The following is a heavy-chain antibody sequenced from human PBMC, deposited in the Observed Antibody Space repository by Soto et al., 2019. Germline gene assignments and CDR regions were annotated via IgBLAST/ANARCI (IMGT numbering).Heavy chain of an antibody. CDR1: GFTFISYG. CDR3: AKGGLYGDYTDS. Sequence: GGSLRLSCAASGFTFISYGMHWVRQAPGKGPEWVAVISYDGSNQYYGDSVKGRFTISRDNSKNAVYLQMSSLRPEDTAVYYCAKGGLYGDYTDSWGQGTLVTVSS. V-gene: IGHV3-30*18. J-gene: IGHJ4*02. D-gene: IGHD3-16*01. CDR2: ISYDGSNQ.